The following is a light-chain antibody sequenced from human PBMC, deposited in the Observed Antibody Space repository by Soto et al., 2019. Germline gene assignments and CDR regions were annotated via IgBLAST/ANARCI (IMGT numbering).Light chain of an antibody. CDR1: SSDVGGYKY. J-gene: IGLJ3*02. CDR3: TSYSDSKTGV. Sequence: QSALTQPASVSGSPGQSITISCTGTSSDVGGYKYVSWYQQHPGKAPKLMIYEVSNRPSGVSNRFSGSKSGNVASLTISGLQAEDEADYYCTSYSDSKTGVFGGGTKLTVL. CDR2: EVS. V-gene: IGLV2-14*01.